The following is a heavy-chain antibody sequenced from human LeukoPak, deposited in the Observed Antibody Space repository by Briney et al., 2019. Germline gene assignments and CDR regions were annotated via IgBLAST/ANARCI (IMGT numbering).Heavy chain of an antibody. CDR3: ANNGYYSISD. Sequence: GGSLRLSCAASGFTFSSYSMNWVRQAPGKGLEWVSYISSRSRTIYYADSVKGRFTISRDNAKNSLYLQMNSLRAEDTAVYYCANNGYYSISDWGQGTQVTVSS. D-gene: IGHD6-13*01. CDR1: GFTFSSYS. CDR2: ISSRSRTI. V-gene: IGHV3-48*01. J-gene: IGHJ4*02.